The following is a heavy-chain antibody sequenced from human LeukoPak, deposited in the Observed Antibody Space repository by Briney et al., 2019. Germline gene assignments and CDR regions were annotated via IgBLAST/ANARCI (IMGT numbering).Heavy chain of an antibody. J-gene: IGHJ3*02. D-gene: IGHD3-10*01. CDR3: ARSELLWFGELLNDAFDI. CDR2: LYNIGST. Sequence: SETLSLTCTVSGGSHSNYYWSWIRQPPGKGLEWIGFLYNIGSTNYNPSLRGRVTISADKPKNQLSLKLSSVTAADTAVYYCARSELLWFGELLNDAFDIWGQGTMVTVSS. CDR1: GGSHSNYY. V-gene: IGHV4-59*01.